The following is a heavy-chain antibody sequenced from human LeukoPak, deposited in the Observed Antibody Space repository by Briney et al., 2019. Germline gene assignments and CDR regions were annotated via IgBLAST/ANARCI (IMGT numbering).Heavy chain of an antibody. D-gene: IGHD6-13*01. CDR2: ISSWSTTT. V-gene: IGHV3-48*02. CDR3: ASDSSTWANFDY. Sequence: GGSRRLSCTVPGITFRSNSMNWVRQAPGKGLEWVSYISSWSTTTHYADSVKGRFTISRDNAKNSLYLQMNSLRDEDTAVYYCASDSSTWANFDYWGQGALVTVSS. CDR1: GITFRSNS. J-gene: IGHJ4*02.